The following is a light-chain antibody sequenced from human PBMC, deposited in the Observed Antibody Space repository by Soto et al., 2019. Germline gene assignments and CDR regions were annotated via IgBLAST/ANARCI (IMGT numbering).Light chain of an antibody. Sequence: EIVLTQSPATLSLSPGERATLSCRASQSVSYHLAWYQQKPGQAPRLLIYDASNRATGIPARFSGSGSGTDFPLPISSLEPEDSAIYYCQQRNSWPPWTFGQGTKVEIK. CDR1: QSVSYH. J-gene: IGKJ1*01. CDR2: DAS. V-gene: IGKV3-11*01. CDR3: QQRNSWPPWT.